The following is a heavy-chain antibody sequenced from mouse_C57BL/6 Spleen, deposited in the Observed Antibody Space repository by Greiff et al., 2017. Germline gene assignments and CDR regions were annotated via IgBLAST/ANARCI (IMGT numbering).Heavy chain of an antibody. CDR1: GFTFSSYA. J-gene: IGHJ4*01. V-gene: IGHV5-4*01. D-gene: IGHD4-1*01. CDR3: AREGDWGYAMDY. Sequence: EVQRVESGGGLVKPGGSLKLSCAASGFTFSSYAMSWVRQTPEKRLEWVATISDGGSYTYYPDNVKGRFTISRDNAKNNLYLQMSHLKSEDTAMYYCAREGDWGYAMDYWGQGTSVTVSS. CDR2: ISDGGSYT.